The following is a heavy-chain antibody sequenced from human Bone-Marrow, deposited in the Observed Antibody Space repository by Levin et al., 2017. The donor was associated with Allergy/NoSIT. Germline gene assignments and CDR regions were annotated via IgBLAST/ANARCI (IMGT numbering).Heavy chain of an antibody. D-gene: IGHD2-21*02. CDR3: AKAHGPITAYYFDY. Sequence: PGGSLRLSCEASGFSFSTYGMHWVRQAPGKGLEWVAIISYDGKSNYYADSVKGRFTISRDNSKNTVYLQLNSLRVEDTAVYYCAKAHGPITAYYFDYWGQGTLVTVSS. J-gene: IGHJ4*02. CDR2: ISYDGKSN. CDR1: GFSFSTYG. V-gene: IGHV3-30*18.